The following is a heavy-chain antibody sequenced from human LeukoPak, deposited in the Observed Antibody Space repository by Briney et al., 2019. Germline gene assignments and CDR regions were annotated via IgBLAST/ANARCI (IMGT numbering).Heavy chain of an antibody. CDR2: ISGSGGST. Sequence: GGSLRLFCAASGFTFSSYAMSWVRQAPGKGLEWVSAISGSGGSTYYADSVKGRFTISRDNSKNTLYLQMNSLGAEDTAVYYCAKDPAIVGVYFDYWGQGTLVTVSP. D-gene: IGHD1-26*01. CDR1: GFTFSSYA. V-gene: IGHV3-23*01. CDR3: AKDPAIVGVYFDY. J-gene: IGHJ4*02.